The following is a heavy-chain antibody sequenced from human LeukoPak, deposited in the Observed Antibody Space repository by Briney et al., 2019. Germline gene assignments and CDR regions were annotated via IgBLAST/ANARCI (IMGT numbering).Heavy chain of an antibody. CDR2: INHSGST. CDR1: GGSFSGYY. V-gene: IGHV4-34*01. CDR3: ARGLRVLDY. J-gene: IGHJ4*02. D-gene: IGHD2-8*01. Sequence: NTSETLSLTCAVYGGSFSGYYWSWIRQPPGKGLEWIGEINHSGSTNYNPSLKSRVTISVDTSKNQLSLKLSSVTAADTAVYYCARGLRVLDYWGQGTLVTVSS.